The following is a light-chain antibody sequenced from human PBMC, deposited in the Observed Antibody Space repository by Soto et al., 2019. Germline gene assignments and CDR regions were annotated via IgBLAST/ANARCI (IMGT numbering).Light chain of an antibody. CDR3: LQYGTFPRT. V-gene: IGKV1-39*01. J-gene: IGKJ1*01. CDR2: AAS. CDR1: QSISSY. Sequence: DIQMTQSPSSLSASVGDRVTITCRASQSISSYLNWYQQKPGKAPKLLIYAASSLQSGVPSRFSGSGSGTDFTLTISRLEPEDFAVYYCLQYGTFPRTFGQGTKVEIK.